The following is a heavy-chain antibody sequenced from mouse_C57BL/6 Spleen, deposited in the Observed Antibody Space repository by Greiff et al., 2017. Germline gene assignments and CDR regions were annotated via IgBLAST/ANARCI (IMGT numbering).Heavy chain of an antibody. V-gene: IGHV1-80*01. D-gene: IGHD4-1*01. J-gene: IGHJ2*01. CDR3: ARAGARYYFDY. Sequence: QVQLQQSGAELVKPGASVTISCKASGYAFSSYWMNWVKQRPGKGLEWIGQLYPGDGDTNYNGKFKGKATLTADKSSSTASMQLSSLTSEDSAVYFCARAGARYYFDYWGQGTTLTVSS. CDR1: GYAFSSYW. CDR2: LYPGDGDT.